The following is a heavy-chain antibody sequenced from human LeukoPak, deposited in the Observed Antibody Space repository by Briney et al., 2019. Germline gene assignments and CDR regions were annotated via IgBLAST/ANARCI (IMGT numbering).Heavy chain of an antibody. CDR1: GFTFSSYW. CDR2: INSDGSTT. Sequence: GGSLRLSCAASGFTFSSYWMHWVRQAPGKGLVWVSRINSDGSTTTYADSVKGRFTISRDNAKNSLYLQMNSLRAEDTAVYYCARDLVRYFDWPSAFDIWGQGTMVTVSS. J-gene: IGHJ3*02. D-gene: IGHD3-9*01. CDR3: ARDLVRYFDWPSAFDI. V-gene: IGHV3-74*01.